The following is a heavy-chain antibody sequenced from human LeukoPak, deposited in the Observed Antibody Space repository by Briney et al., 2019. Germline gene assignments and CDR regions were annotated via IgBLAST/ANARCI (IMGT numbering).Heavy chain of an antibody. CDR3: ARATITMMVGIPADAFDI. Sequence: SQTLSLTYTVSGGSIRSGDYYWSWIRQPPGKGLEWIGYIYYSGNTYYNPSLKSRVTISVDMSKKQFSLKLSSVTAADTAVYYCARATITMMVGIPADAFDIWGQGTMVTVSS. J-gene: IGHJ3*02. D-gene: IGHD3-22*01. CDR1: GGSIRSGDYY. V-gene: IGHV4-30-4*08. CDR2: IYYSGNT.